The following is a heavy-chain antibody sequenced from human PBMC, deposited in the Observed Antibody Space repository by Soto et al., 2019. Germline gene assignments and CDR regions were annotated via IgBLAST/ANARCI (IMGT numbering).Heavy chain of an antibody. V-gene: IGHV4-28*01. CDR2: IYYTGST. CDR3: ARNSGLKTGRLDY. Sequence: SETLSLTCTVPGYSIGSYNWWGWIRQPPGKGLEWIGYIYYTGSTYYNLSLKSRVTLSVDTAKDQFSMTLGSVTAADTAVYYCARNSGLKTGRLDYWGPGILVTVSS. D-gene: IGHD3-10*01. J-gene: IGHJ4*02. CDR1: GYSIGSYNW.